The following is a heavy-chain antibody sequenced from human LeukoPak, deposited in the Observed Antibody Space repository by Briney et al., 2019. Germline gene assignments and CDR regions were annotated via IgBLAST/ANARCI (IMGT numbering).Heavy chain of an antibody. D-gene: IGHD5-18*01. J-gene: IGHJ6*03. Sequence: GASVKVSCKASGYTFTGYYMHWVRQAPGQGLEWMGWINPSSGGTNYAQKFQGRVTMTRDTSISTAYMELSRLRSDDTAVYYCARGGYSYGLYYYYYYMDVWGKGTTVTVSS. CDR1: GYTFTGYY. CDR3: ARGGYSYGLYYYYYYMDV. CDR2: INPSSGGT. V-gene: IGHV1-2*02.